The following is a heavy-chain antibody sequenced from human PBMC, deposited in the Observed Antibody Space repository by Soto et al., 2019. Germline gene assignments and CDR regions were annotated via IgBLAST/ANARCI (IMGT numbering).Heavy chain of an antibody. Sequence: GGSLRLSCAASGSSFDTYGMQWVRQAPGKGPECVAVISYDGSNKYYADSVKGRFTISRDNSKNTLYLQMNSLRAEDTAVYYCAKVPWELLGYFDYWGQGTLVTVSS. CDR3: AKVPWELLGYFDY. CDR1: GSSFDTYG. V-gene: IGHV3-30*18. D-gene: IGHD1-26*01. J-gene: IGHJ4*02. CDR2: ISYDGSNK.